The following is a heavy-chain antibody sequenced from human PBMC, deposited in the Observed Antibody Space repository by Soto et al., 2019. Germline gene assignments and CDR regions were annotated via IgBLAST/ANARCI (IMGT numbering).Heavy chain of an antibody. V-gene: IGHV3-13*04. Sequence: GGSLRLSCSASGFTFSSYDMHWVRQGPGKGLEWVSAIGTAGDTNYAGSVKGRFTISIENAKNSLYLQMNSLRAGDTAIYFCARAIGPTLFDYWGRGTLVTVSS. D-gene: IGHD3-22*01. CDR3: ARAIGPTLFDY. CDR1: GFTFSSYD. CDR2: IGTAGDT. J-gene: IGHJ4*02.